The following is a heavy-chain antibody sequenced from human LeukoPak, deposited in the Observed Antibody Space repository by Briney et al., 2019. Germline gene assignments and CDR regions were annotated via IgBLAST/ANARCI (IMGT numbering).Heavy chain of an antibody. CDR3: ARGSYGYGNFDY. Sequence: PGGSLRLSCAASGLSIRSDWMHWVSQVPRRGLVWVSRINSDGSSTSYADSVKGRFTISRDNARNTLYLQMNSLRAEDTAVYYCARGSYGYGNFDYWGQGTLVTVSS. V-gene: IGHV3-74*01. CDR1: GLSIRSDW. CDR2: INSDGSST. J-gene: IGHJ4*02. D-gene: IGHD5-18*01.